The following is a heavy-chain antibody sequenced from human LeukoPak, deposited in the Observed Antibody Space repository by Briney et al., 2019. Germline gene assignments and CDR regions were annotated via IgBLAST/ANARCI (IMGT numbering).Heavy chain of an antibody. CDR2: IRQDGSQK. J-gene: IGHJ4*02. Sequence: PGGSLRLSCAASGFTFSSYWMSWVRQAPGRGLEWEATIRQDGSQKYYVDSVKGRFTISRDNAKNSLYLQMNSLRAEDTAVYYCARESGSVTSEVDFDYWGQGTLVTVSS. D-gene: IGHD4-17*01. CDR3: ARESGSVTSEVDFDY. CDR1: GFTFSSYW. V-gene: IGHV3-7*01.